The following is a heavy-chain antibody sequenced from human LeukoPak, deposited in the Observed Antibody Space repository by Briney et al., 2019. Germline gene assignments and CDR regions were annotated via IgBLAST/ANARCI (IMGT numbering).Heavy chain of an antibody. Sequence: GGSLRLSCAASGFIFSNYAMSWVRQAPGKGLQWVSAFSGSGGSAYYADSVKGRFTISRDNSRNTLYLQMNSLRAEDTAVYYCARSGLSRFGFWGQGTLVTVSS. V-gene: IGHV3-23*01. D-gene: IGHD2/OR15-2a*01. CDR2: FSGSGGSA. J-gene: IGHJ4*02. CDR1: GFIFSNYA. CDR3: ARSGLSRFGF.